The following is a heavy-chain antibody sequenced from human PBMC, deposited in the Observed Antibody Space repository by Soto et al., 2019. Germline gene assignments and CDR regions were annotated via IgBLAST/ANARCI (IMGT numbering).Heavy chain of an antibody. CDR2: IRSRAYGGTT. D-gene: IGHD3-22*01. V-gene: IGHV3-49*04. CDR3: TRAVSLATGWIVLYLFDY. Sequence: GGSLRLSCAASGFTRGSYSMSCVRQAPGKGLEWVAFIRSRAYGGTTEFAASVKGRFTISRDDSEAITYLQMNSLKTEDTAVYFCTRAVSLATGWIVLYLFDYWGPGALLTVSS. CDR1: GFTRGSYS. J-gene: IGHJ4*02.